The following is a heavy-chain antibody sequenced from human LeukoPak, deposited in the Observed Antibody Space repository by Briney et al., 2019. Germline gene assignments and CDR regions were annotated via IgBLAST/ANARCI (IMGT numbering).Heavy chain of an antibody. CDR1: VASLTASY. V-gene: IGHV4-59*01. CDR2: IYYTGSA. Sequence: TPSPSSTVSVASLTASYWSWIRPPPPKGLDWIGFIYYTGSANYSPSIRSRVTVSLGTSKNQFSRKVTSVTAADTAGYYCARVRAGVFPADWYFDVWGRGTLVTVSS. CDR3: ARVRAGVFPADWYFDV. D-gene: IGHD6-19*01. J-gene: IGHJ2*01.